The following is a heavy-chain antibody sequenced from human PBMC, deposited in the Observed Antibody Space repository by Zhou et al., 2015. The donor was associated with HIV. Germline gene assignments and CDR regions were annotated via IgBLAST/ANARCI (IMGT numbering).Heavy chain of an antibody. CDR3: ARDEPEAVGWYFDI. J-gene: IGHJ2*01. CDR2: ISSVGWT. CDR1: GFTVNSNY. V-gene: IGHV3-53*01. Sequence: EVQLVESGGTLIQPGGSLRLSCAASGFTVNSNYMTWVRQAPGKGLEWVSVISSVGWTNYADSVNGRFTISRDNSKNTLYLQMNSLRVEDTAVYFCARDEPEAVGWYFDIWGRGTLVTVSS. D-gene: IGHD6-19*01.